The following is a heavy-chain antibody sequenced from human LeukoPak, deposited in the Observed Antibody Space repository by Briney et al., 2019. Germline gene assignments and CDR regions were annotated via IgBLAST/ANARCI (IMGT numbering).Heavy chain of an antibody. D-gene: IGHD4-17*01. CDR3: ARDPTTVTTSHY. Sequence: NPGGSLRLSCAASGFTFSDYYMSWIRQAPGKGLEWVSYISSSGSTIYYADSVKGRFTISRDNAKNSLYLQMNSLRAEDTAVYYCARDPTTVTTSHYWGQGTLVTVSS. CDR1: GFTFSDYY. J-gene: IGHJ4*02. V-gene: IGHV3-11*01. CDR2: ISSSGSTI.